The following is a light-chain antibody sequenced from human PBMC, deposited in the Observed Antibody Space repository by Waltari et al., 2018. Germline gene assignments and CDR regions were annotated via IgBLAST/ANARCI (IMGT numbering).Light chain of an antibody. Sequence: EIVLTQFPASLSLSPRQRATLSCRASQSVINQLAWYQRKPGQAPRLLIYDASTRAAGIPARFSGSGSGTDFTLIISSLEPEDFAVYYCQQRFSWPRTFGQGTKLEI. J-gene: IGKJ2*01. CDR1: QSVINQ. CDR3: QQRFSWPRT. CDR2: DAS. V-gene: IGKV3-11*01.